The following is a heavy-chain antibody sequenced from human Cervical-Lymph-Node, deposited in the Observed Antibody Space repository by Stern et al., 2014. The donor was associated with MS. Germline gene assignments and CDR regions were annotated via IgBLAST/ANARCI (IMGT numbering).Heavy chain of an antibody. CDR1: GGSISSYY. D-gene: IGHD2-8*01. V-gene: IGHV4-59*01. Sequence: QVQLQESGPGLVKPSETLSLTCTVSGGSISSYYWSWIRQPPGKGLEWIGYIYYSGSTNYNPSLKSRVTISVDTSKNQFSLKLSSVTAADTAVYYCARDLMIYRGDAFDIWGQGTMVTVSS. J-gene: IGHJ3*02. CDR3: ARDLMIYRGDAFDI. CDR2: IYYSGST.